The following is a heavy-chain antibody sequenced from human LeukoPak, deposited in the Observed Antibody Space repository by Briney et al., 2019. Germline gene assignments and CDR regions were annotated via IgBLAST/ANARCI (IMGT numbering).Heavy chain of an antibody. CDR2: MNPDSGNT. CDR3: AREWMGTGAFDI. V-gene: IGHV1-8*01. D-gene: IGHD7-27*01. J-gene: IGHJ3*02. Sequence: ASVKVSCKASGYTFTNYDINWVRQATGQGGEGMGWMNPDSGNTGYAQKFQGRVTMTRNTSISTAYMELSSLRSDDTALFYCAREWMGTGAFDIWGQGTMVTVSS. CDR1: GYTFTNYD.